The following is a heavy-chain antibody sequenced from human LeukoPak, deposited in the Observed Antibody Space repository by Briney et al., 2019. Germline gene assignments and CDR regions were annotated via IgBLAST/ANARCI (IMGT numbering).Heavy chain of an antibody. CDR1: GGSVSSGNYY. V-gene: IGHV4-61*01. J-gene: IGHJ5*02. Sequence: KASETLSLTCTVSGGSVSSGNYYWTWIRQPPGKGLEWIGYNSYSGSANYNPSLKSRVTILLDTSKNQFPLKLSSVTAADTAIYSCARRVSGDYGHWFDPWGQGTLVTVSS. D-gene: IGHD4-17*01. CDR2: NSYSGSA. CDR3: ARRVSGDYGHWFDP.